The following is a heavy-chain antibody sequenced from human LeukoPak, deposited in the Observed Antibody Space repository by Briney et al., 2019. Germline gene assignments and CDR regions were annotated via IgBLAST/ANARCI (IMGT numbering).Heavy chain of an antibody. V-gene: IGHV3-7*01. CDR3: ATNGMDTTMDLDY. CDR2: IKQDGSEK. J-gene: IGHJ4*02. Sequence: GGSLRLSCAASGFTFSSYWMSWVRQAPGKGLEWVANIKQDGSEKYYVDSVKGRFTISRDNAKNSLYLQMNSLRAEDTAVYYCATNGMDTTMDLDYWGQGTLVNVSS. CDR1: GFTFSSYW. D-gene: IGHD5-18*01.